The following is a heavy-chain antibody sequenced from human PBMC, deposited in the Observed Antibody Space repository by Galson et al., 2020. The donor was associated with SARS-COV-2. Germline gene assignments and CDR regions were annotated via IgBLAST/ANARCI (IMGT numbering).Heavy chain of an antibody. Sequence: KMSGPTLVKPTQTLTLTCTFSGFSLSTTGVGVAWIRQPPGKALEWLAIIYWDDDKRYSPSLRNRLTITKDTSKNEVVLTMTNMDPVDTAAYYCAHRLVKCSWYYVIFDYWGQGTLVTVSS. CDR3: AHRLVKCSWYYVIFDY. CDR1: GFSLSTTGVG. CDR2: IYWDDDK. J-gene: IGHJ4*02. D-gene: IGHD1-7*01. V-gene: IGHV2-5*02.